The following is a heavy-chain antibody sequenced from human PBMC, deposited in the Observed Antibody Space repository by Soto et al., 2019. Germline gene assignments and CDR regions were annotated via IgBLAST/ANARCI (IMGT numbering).Heavy chain of an antibody. D-gene: IGHD3-10*01. Sequence: TSETLSLTCTVSGGSISSSSYYWGWIRQPPGKGLEWIGSIYYSGSTYYNPSLKSRVTISVDTSKNQFSLKLSSVTAADTAVYYCARRGYGPGFPYYYGMDVWGQGTTVTVSS. J-gene: IGHJ6*02. V-gene: IGHV4-39*01. CDR1: GGSISSSSYY. CDR2: IYYSGST. CDR3: ARRGYGPGFPYYYGMDV.